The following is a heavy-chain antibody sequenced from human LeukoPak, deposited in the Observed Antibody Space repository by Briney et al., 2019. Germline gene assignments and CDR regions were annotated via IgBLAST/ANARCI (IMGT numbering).Heavy chain of an antibody. CDR3: ASSDRPPDY. Sequence: PGGSLRLSCAASGFTFSSYSMNWVRQAPGKGLEWVSYISSSSSTIHYADSVKGRFTISRDNAKNSLYLQMNSLRAEDTAVYYCASSDRPPDYWGQGTLVTVSS. D-gene: IGHD6-6*01. CDR2: ISSSSSTI. CDR1: GFTFSSYS. V-gene: IGHV3-48*04. J-gene: IGHJ4*02.